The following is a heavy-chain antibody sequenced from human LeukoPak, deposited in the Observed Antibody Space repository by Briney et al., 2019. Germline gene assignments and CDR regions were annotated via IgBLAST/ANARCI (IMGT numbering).Heavy chain of an antibody. D-gene: IGHD3-22*01. V-gene: IGHV1-8*01. Sequence: ASVKVSCKASGYTLTSYDINWVRQATGQGLEWMGWMNPNSGRTGYAQNFQGRISITRNTSISTAYMELSSLRSEDTAVYYCAAAPTYYYDSSGYTDYWGQGTLVTVSS. CDR1: GYTLTSYD. CDR2: MNPNSGRT. CDR3: AAAPTYYYDSSGYTDY. J-gene: IGHJ4*02.